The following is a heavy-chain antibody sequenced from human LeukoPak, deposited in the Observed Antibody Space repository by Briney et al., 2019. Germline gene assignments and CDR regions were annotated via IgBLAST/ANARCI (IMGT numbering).Heavy chain of an antibody. CDR2: ISGSGISS. J-gene: IGHJ5*02. CDR1: GFTFSSYA. Sequence: GGSLRPSCAASGFTFSSYAMNWVRQAPGKGLEWVSGISGSGISSSYADSVKGRFSISRDNSKNALYLQMNSLRAEDTAVYYCAKDTSSTWGQGTLVTVSS. V-gene: IGHV3-23*01. D-gene: IGHD6-13*01. CDR3: AKDTSST.